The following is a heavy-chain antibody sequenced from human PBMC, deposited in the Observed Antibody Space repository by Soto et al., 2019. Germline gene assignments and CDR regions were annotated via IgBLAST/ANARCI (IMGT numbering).Heavy chain of an antibody. Sequence: QVQLQESSPGLVKPSQTLSLTCTVSGGSISSGGYYWSWIRQHPGKGLEWIGYIYYSGSTYYNPSLKSRVTISVDTSKNQFSLKLSSVTAADTAVYYCARQISVVVAAIDYWGQGTLVTVSS. D-gene: IGHD2-15*01. CDR3: ARQISVVVAAIDY. J-gene: IGHJ4*02. V-gene: IGHV4-31*03. CDR1: GGSISSGGYY. CDR2: IYYSGST.